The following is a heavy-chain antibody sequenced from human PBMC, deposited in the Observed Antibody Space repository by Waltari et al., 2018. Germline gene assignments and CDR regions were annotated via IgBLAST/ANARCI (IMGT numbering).Heavy chain of an antibody. J-gene: IGHJ4*02. D-gene: IGHD3-3*01. V-gene: IGHV1-69*05. Sequence: QVQLVQSGAEVKKPGSSVKVSCKASGGTFSSYAISWVRRAPGQGLEWMGGIIPIFGTANYAQKCRGRVTITTDESTSTAYMELSSLRSEDTAVYYCARADDFWSCYGTYFDYWGQGTLVTVSS. CDR2: IIPIFGTA. CDR1: GGTFSSYA. CDR3: ARADDFWSCYGTYFDY.